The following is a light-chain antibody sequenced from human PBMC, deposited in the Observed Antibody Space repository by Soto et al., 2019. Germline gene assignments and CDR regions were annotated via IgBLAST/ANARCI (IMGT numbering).Light chain of an antibody. J-gene: IGKJ2*01. CDR3: HQYGRSPYT. Sequence: EIVLTQSPGTLSLSPGERATLSCRASQSVSSSYLAWYQQKPGQAPRLLIYGASSRATGIPDRFSGSGSGTDFTLTISRLEPEDFAVDYCHQYGRSPYTFGQGTKLEIK. CDR2: GAS. V-gene: IGKV3-20*01. CDR1: QSVSSSY.